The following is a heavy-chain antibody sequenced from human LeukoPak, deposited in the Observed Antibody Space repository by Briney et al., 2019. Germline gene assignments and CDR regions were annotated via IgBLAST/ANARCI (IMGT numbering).Heavy chain of an antibody. D-gene: IGHD1-26*01. CDR2: ISYDGSNK. CDR3: ARERGRGRDSPWFDY. Sequence: GGSLRLSCAASGFTFSSYAMHWVRQAPGKGLEWVAVISYDGSNKYYADSVKGRFTISRDNSKNTLYLQMNSLRAEDAAVYYCARERGRGRDSPWFDYWGQGTLVTVSS. V-gene: IGHV3-30-3*01. CDR1: GFTFSSYA. J-gene: IGHJ4*02.